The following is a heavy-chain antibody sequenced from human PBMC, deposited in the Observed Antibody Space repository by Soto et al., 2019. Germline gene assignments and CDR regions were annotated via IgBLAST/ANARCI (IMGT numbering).Heavy chain of an antibody. J-gene: IGHJ4*02. V-gene: IGHV3-11*06. CDR2: VGRSGTYT. D-gene: IGHD3-22*01. CDR1: GFTFSDYY. CDR3: ATYYYDSSGYYYFAY. Sequence: GSLRLSCAASGFTFSDYYMSWIRQAPGKGLKWVSYVGRSGTYTNYADSVKGRFTISRDNAKNSLYLQMNSLRAEDTAVYYCATYYYDSSGYYYFAYWGQGTLVTVSS.